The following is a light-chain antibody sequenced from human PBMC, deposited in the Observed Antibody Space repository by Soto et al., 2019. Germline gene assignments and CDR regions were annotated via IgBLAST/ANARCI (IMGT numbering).Light chain of an antibody. J-gene: IGKJ2*01. Sequence: EIVLTQSPATLSLSPGERATLSCRASQSVSSYLAWYQQKPGQAPRLLIYDASSRATGIPARFSGSGSGTDFTLSIISLEPEDFAVYYCQQRSKWYTFVQGTKLKI. CDR2: DAS. V-gene: IGKV3-11*01. CDR3: QQRSKWYT. CDR1: QSVSSY.